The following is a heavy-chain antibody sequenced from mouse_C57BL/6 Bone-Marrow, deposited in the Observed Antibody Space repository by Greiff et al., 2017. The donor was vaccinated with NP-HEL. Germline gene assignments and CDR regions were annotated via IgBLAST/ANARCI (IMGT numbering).Heavy chain of an antibody. V-gene: IGHV1-42*01. Sequence: EVQLQQSGPELVKPGASVKISCKASGYSFTGYYMNWVKQSPEKSLEWIGEINPSTGGTTYNQKFKAKATLTVDKSSSTAYMQLKSLTSEDSAVYYCASGLYDYDNIAYWGQGTLVTVSA. CDR3: ASGLYDYDNIAY. CDR2: INPSTGGT. J-gene: IGHJ3*01. D-gene: IGHD2-4*01. CDR1: GYSFTGYY.